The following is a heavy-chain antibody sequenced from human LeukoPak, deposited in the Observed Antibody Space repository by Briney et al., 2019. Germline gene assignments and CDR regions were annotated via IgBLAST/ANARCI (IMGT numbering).Heavy chain of an antibody. CDR1: GFTFSSYA. J-gene: IGHJ6*02. V-gene: IGHV3-30-3*01. CDR3: ARLVTAARTYGMDV. Sequence: PGGSLRLSCAASGFTFSSYAMYWVRQAPGKGLEWVAVISYDESSKYYADSVKGRFTISRDNSKNTLYLQMNSLKASDTAMYYCARLVTAARTYGMDVWGQGTTVTVSS. CDR2: ISYDESSK. D-gene: IGHD6-6*01.